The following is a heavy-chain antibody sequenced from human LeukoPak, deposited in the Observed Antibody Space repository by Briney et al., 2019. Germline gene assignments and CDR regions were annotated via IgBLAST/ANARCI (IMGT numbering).Heavy chain of an antibody. D-gene: IGHD1-26*01. CDR2: ISPGGGIT. CDR3: ARYGGKYLEY. Sequence: GGSLRLSCAASGFTFRSYAMRWVRQAPGKGLEWVSSISPGGGITFYADSMRGRFTISSDNSKNTLYLQMNSLGAEDTAVYYCARYGGKYLEYWGQGTLVTVSS. V-gene: IGHV3-23*01. CDR1: GFTFRSYA. J-gene: IGHJ4*02.